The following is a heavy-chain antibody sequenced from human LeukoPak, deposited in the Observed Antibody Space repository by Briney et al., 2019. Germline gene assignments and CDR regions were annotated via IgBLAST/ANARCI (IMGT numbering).Heavy chain of an antibody. CDR2: ISSSGSTI. V-gene: IGHV3-48*03. J-gene: IGHJ1*01. CDR3: ARAEGVELVRD. D-gene: IGHD3-10*01. CDR1: GFTFSSYE. Sequence: GGSLRLSCAASGFTFSSYEMNWVRQAPGKGLEWVSYISSSGSTIYYADSVKGRFTISRDNAKNSLYLQMNSLRAEDTAVYYCARAEGVELVRDWGQGTLVTVSS.